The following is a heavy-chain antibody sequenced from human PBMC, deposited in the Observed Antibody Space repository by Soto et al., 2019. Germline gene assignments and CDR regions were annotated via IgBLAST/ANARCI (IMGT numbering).Heavy chain of an antibody. D-gene: IGHD6-19*01. Sequence: GSLRLSCAASGFTFSSYGMHWVRQAPGKGLEWVAVIWYDGSNKYYADSVKGRFTISRDNSKNTLYLQMNSLRAEDTAVYYCARPKQWLVGYFDYWGQGTLVTVSS. CDR1: GFTFSSYG. CDR3: ARPKQWLVGYFDY. J-gene: IGHJ4*02. V-gene: IGHV3-33*01. CDR2: IWYDGSNK.